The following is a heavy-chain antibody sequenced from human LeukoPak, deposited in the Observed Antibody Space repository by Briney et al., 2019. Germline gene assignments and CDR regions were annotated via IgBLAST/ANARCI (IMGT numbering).Heavy chain of an antibody. V-gene: IGHV1-69*13. CDR3: ARVYYYDSSGYLGVYPYPYYYYGMGV. D-gene: IGHD3-22*01. CDR1: GGTFSSYA. J-gene: IGHJ6*02. Sequence: SVKVSCKASGGTFSSYAISWVRQAPGQGLEWMGGIIPIFGTANYAQKFQGRVTITADESTSTAYMELSSLRSEDTAVYYCARVYYYDSSGYLGVYPYPYYYYGMGVWGQGTTVTVSS. CDR2: IIPIFGTA.